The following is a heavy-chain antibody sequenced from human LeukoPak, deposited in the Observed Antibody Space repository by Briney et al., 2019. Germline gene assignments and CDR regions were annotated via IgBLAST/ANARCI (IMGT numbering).Heavy chain of an antibody. V-gene: IGHV4-34*01. Sequence: SETLSLTCAVYGGSFSGYYWTWIRQPPGGGLEWIGEINHSGSTNYNPSLKSRVTISVDTSKNQFSLKLSSVTAADTAVYYCAREGGNGPLDYWGQGTLVTVSS. D-gene: IGHD4-23*01. CDR3: AREGGNGPLDY. J-gene: IGHJ4*02. CDR1: GGSFSGYY. CDR2: INHSGST.